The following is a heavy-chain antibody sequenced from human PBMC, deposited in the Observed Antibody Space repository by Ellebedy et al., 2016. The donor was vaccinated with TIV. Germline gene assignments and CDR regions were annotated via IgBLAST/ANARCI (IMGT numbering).Heavy chain of an antibody. V-gene: IGHV3-13*01. J-gene: IGHJ6*03. D-gene: IGHD3-16*02. CDR1: GFTFSSYD. CDR3: ARVSISSYYMDV. Sequence: GESLKISXAASGFTFSSYDMHWVRQATGKGLEWVSAIGTAGDTYYPGSVKGRFTISRENAKNSLYLQMNSLRAGDTAVYYCARVSISSYYMDVWGKGTTVTVSS. CDR2: IGTAGDT.